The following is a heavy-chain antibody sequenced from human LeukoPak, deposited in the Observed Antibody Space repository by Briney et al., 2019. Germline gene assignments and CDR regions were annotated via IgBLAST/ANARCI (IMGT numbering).Heavy chain of an antibody. CDR2: IDYSGST. CDR1: GDPICSHY. V-gene: IGHV4-59*08. Sequence: SETLSLTCTVSGDPICSHYWSWIRRPRGKGMEWIGYIDYSGSTNYNPSLKSRVTIAVDTSKNQFSLKLSPVTAADTAVYYCARQRIAVAGAVGEFDYWGQGTLVTVSS. CDR3: ARQRIAVAGAVGEFDY. J-gene: IGHJ4*02. D-gene: IGHD6-19*01.